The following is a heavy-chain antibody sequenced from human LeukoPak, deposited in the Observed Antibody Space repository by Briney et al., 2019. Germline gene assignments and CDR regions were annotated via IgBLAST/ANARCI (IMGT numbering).Heavy chain of an antibody. J-gene: IGHJ6*02. CDR3: ARDGYCSSTSCYKIYYYYGMDV. CDR1: GYTFTSYG. Sequence: ASVKGSCKASGYTFTSYGISWVRQAPGQGLEWMGWISAYNGNTNYAQKLQGRVTMTTDTSTSTAYMELRSLRSDDTAVYYCARDGYCSSTSCYKIYYYYGMDVWGQGTTVTVSS. D-gene: IGHD2-2*02. V-gene: IGHV1-18*01. CDR2: ISAYNGNT.